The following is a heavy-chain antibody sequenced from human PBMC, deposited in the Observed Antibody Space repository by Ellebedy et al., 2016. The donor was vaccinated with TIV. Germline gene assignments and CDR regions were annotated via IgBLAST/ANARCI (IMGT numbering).Heavy chain of an antibody. J-gene: IGHJ4*02. Sequence: PGGSLRLSCAASGFTFSTYSMNWVRQAPGKGLEWVANIKQDGSETYYVDSVKGRFTISRDNAKNSLYLQMNSLRADDTAVYYCARSPYTGYSDLGFDYWGQGSLVTVSS. CDR3: ARSPYTGYSDLGFDY. D-gene: IGHD2-2*02. V-gene: IGHV3-7*01. CDR1: GFTFSTYS. CDR2: IKQDGSET.